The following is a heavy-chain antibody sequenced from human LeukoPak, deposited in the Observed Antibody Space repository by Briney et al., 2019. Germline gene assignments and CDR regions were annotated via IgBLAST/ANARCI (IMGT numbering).Heavy chain of an antibody. CDR2: MSNTGIT. CDR3: AKASVSTAVLFDS. Sequence: SETLSLTCTVSGGSISSYFWNWIRQLPGQRLQWIGYMSNTGITKYNPSLKSRVTISADTSKNQFSLILNSVTTADTAVYYCAKASVSTAVLFDSWGQGTLVAVSS. J-gene: IGHJ4*02. CDR1: GGSISSYF. D-gene: IGHD5/OR15-5a*01. V-gene: IGHV4-59*01.